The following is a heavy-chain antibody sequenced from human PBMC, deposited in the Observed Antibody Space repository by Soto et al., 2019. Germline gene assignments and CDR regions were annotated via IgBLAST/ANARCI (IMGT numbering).Heavy chain of an antibody. CDR3: AKGRTIFGVVIEEHRMDV. Sequence: EVQLLESGGDLVQPGGSLRLSCEVSGFTFSNYAMSWVRQAPGKRLEWVSSIISSGVSTYYGDFVKGRFTISRDTSKNTLYLERNSLRVEDTAVYYCAKGRTIFGVVIEEHRMDVWGQGTTVTVSS. V-gene: IGHV3-23*01. CDR2: IISSGVST. D-gene: IGHD3-3*01. J-gene: IGHJ6*02. CDR1: GFTFSNYA.